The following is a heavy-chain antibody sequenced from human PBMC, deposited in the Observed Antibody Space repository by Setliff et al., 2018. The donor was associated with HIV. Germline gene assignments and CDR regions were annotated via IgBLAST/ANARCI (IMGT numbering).Heavy chain of an antibody. J-gene: IGHJ4*02. D-gene: IGHD2-8*02. Sequence: GGSLRLSCVASGITVSGIYMSWVRQAPGKGLEWVAFISYDGSKKYDADFVKGRFTISRDNSKNTLYLQMISLRADDTAVYYCAKSLLVAGNDYWGQGTLVTVSS. V-gene: IGHV3-30*18. CDR2: ISYDGSKK. CDR1: GITVSGIY. CDR3: AKSLLVAGNDY.